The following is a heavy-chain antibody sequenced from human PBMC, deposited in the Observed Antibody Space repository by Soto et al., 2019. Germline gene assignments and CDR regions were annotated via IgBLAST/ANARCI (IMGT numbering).Heavy chain of an antibody. D-gene: IGHD2-21*02. J-gene: IGHJ3*02. CDR1: GYSFTSYW. CDR3: ATQAAYCGGGCYSADAFDI. CDR2: IYPGDSDT. V-gene: IGHV5-51*01. Sequence: GESLKISCKGSGYSFTSYWIGWVRQMPGKGLEWMGIIYPGDSDTRYSPSFQGQVTISADKSISTAYLQWSSLKASDTAMYYCATQAAYCGGGCYSADAFDIWGQGTMVTVSS.